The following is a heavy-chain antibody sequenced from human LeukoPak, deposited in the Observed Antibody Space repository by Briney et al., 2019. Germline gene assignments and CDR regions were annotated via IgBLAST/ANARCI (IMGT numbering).Heavy chain of an antibody. Sequence: SEALSLTCTVSGGSISSYYWSWIRQPPGEGLGWVGYIYSSESTNYNPYLKCRVTISVHTSKYQYPLKLSSVTAADTAVYYGARVYYDFWSGFFDYWGQGTLVTVSS. J-gene: IGHJ4*02. V-gene: IGHV4-59*01. CDR1: GGSISSYY. CDR2: IYSSEST. CDR3: ARVYYDFWSGFFDY. D-gene: IGHD3-3*01.